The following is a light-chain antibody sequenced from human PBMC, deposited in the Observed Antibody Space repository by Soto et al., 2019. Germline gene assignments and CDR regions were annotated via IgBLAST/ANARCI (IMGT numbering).Light chain of an antibody. CDR2: GAS. J-gene: IGKJ3*01. V-gene: IGKV3-20*01. Sequence: EIVLTQSPDTLSLSPGEIATLSCRASQSVSSDYLVWYQQKPGQAPRLLIYGASRRATGIPVRFSGSGSGTDFILTISRLEPEDFAVYYCQHYDNSPPSVTFGPGTKVDIK. CDR3: QHYDNSPPSVT. CDR1: QSVSSDY.